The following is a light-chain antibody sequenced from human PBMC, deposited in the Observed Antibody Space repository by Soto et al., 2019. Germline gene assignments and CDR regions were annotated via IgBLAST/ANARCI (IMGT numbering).Light chain of an antibody. CDR1: QSVSSSY. J-gene: IGKJ2*01. CDR2: GAS. V-gene: IGKV3-20*01. Sequence: EIVLTQSPGTLYLSPGERATLSCRASQSVSSSYLAWYQQKPGQAPRLLIYGASSRATGIPDRFSGSGSGTDLTLTISRLEPEDFAVYDCQQYGSSPPMYTFGQGPKLEIK. CDR3: QQYGSSPPMYT.